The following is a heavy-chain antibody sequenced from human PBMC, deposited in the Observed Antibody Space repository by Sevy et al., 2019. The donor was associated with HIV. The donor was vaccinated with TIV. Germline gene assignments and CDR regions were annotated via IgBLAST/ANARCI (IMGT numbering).Heavy chain of an antibody. CDR3: AKAGGINWFYYYYGMDV. Sequence: GGSLRLSCAVSGVTFSDYAMSWVRQAPGKGLEWVSFISGFGDKTYYAASVRGRFTISRDNSKNTLHLQMNSLRAEDTAVYYCAKAGGINWFYYYYGMDVWGQGTMVTVSS. J-gene: IGHJ6*02. CDR2: ISGFGDKT. CDR1: GVTFSDYA. V-gene: IGHV3-23*01. D-gene: IGHD1-1*01.